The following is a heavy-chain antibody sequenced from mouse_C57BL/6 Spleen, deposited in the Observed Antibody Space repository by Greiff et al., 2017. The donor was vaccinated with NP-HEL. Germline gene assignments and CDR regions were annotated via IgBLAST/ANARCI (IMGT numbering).Heavy chain of an antibody. Sequence: VQLQQSGPELVKPGASVKISCKASGYAFSSSWMNWVKQRPGKSLEWIGDINPNNGGTSYNQKFKGKATLTVDKSSSTAYMELRSLTSEDSAVYYCARRGTTVGDWYFDVWGTGTTVTVSS. CDR2: INPNNGGT. CDR3: ARRGTTVGDWYFDV. V-gene: IGHV1-26*01. J-gene: IGHJ1*03. D-gene: IGHD1-1*01. CDR1: GYAFSSSW.